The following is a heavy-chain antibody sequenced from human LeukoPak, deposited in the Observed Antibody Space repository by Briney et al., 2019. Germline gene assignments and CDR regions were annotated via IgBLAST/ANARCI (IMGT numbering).Heavy chain of an antibody. D-gene: IGHD2/OR15-2a*01. CDR3: ARPLGSLKEYWWFDP. CDR2: INLNSGGT. J-gene: IGHJ5*02. CDR1: GYTFTDYY. Sequence: ASVKVSCKASGYTFTDYYMHWMRQAPGQGLEWMGWINLNSGGTNYAQNFQGRVTMTRDTSSTTVYMELTRLRSDDTAVYYCARPLGSLKEYWWFDPWGQGTLVTVSS. V-gene: IGHV1-2*02.